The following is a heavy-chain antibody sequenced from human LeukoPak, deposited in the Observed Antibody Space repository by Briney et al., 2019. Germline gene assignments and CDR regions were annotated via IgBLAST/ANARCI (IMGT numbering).Heavy chain of an antibody. CDR3: AKDPKRYSGYDFGDLDY. CDR1: GFTFSSYG. V-gene: IGHV3-30*18. CDR2: ISYDGSNK. Sequence: GRSLRLSCAASGFTFSSYGMHWVRQAPGKGLEWVAVISYDGSNKYYADSVKGRFTISRDNSKNTLYLQMNSLRAEDTAVYYCAKDPKRYSGYDFGDLDYWGQGTLVTVSP. J-gene: IGHJ4*02. D-gene: IGHD5-12*01.